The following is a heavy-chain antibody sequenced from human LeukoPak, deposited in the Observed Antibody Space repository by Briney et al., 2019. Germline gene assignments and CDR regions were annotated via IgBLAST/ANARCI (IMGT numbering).Heavy chain of an antibody. CDR3: AKGRAAAGRGYFDY. CDR1: GFTFSSYA. V-gene: IGHV3-30-3*01. J-gene: IGHJ4*02. CDR2: ISYDGSNK. D-gene: IGHD6-13*01. Sequence: GGSLRLSCAASGFTFSSYAMHWVRQAPGKGLEWVAVISYDGSNKYYADSVKGRFTISRDNSKNTLYLQMNSLRAEDTAVYYCAKGRAAAGRGYFDYWGQGTLVTVSS.